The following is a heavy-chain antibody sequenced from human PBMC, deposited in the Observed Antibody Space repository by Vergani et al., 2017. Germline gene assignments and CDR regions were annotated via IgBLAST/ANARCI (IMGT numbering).Heavy chain of an antibody. V-gene: IGHV4-34*01. CDR3: ARSRARYCSRTSCYGGEFDY. CDR1: GRSFSGYY. CDR2: INHSGST. J-gene: IGHJ4*02. Sequence: QVQLQQWGAGLLKPSETLSLTCAVYGRSFSGYYWSWIRQPPGKGLEWIGEINHSGSTNYNPSLKSRVTISVDTSKNQFSLKLSSVTAADTAVYYCARSRARYCSRTSCYGGEFDYWGQGTLVTVSS. D-gene: IGHD2-2*01.